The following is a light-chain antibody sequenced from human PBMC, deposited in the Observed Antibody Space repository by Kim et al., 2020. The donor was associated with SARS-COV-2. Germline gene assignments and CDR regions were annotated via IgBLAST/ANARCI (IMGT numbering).Light chain of an antibody. Sequence: ASVEERETITYQGSESTTRWVDWYKQKNGEAPNLLRSQASTFESGVPSRFSGRGYGTQFTLTISSLQPDDFATYFCQHSDTFPWTFGQGTKVDIK. J-gene: IGKJ1*01. CDR3: QHSDTFPWT. V-gene: IGKV1-5*03. CDR2: QAS. CDR1: ESTTRW.